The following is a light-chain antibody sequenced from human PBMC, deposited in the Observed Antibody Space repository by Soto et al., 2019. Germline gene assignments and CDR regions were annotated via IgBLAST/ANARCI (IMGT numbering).Light chain of an antibody. CDR2: EGS. J-gene: IGLJ2*01. Sequence: QSALTQPASVSGSPGQSITISCTGTSSDVGSYNPVSWYQQHPGKAPKLMIYEGSKRPSGVSNRFSGSKSGNTASLTISGLQAEDEADYYCCSYAGSSTYVVFGGGTKVTVL. CDR3: CSYAGSSTYVV. V-gene: IGLV2-23*01. CDR1: SSDVGSYNP.